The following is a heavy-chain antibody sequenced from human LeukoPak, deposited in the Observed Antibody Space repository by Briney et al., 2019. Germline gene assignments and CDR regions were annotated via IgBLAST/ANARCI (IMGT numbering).Heavy chain of an antibody. V-gene: IGHV3-7*03. J-gene: IGHJ5*02. CDR2: IKQDGSEK. CDR1: GFTFSSYW. D-gene: IGHD4-23*01. CDR3: ARDYGGHSGWFDP. Sequence: GGSLRLSCAASGFTFSSYWMSWVRQAPGKGLEWVANIKQDGSEKYYVDSVKGRFTISRDNAKNSLYLQMNSLRAEDTAVYYCARDYGGHSGWFDPWGQGTLVTVSS.